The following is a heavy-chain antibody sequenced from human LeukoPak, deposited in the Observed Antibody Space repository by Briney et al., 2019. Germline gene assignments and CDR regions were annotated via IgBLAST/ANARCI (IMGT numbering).Heavy chain of an antibody. D-gene: IGHD3-16*01. CDR3: ARGRGYDYVWGSSIDAFDI. J-gene: IGHJ3*02. CDR1: GYTFTGYY. Sequence: EASVKVSCKASGYTFTGYYMHWVRQAPGQGLEWMGWINLNSGGTNYAQKFQGRVTMTRDTSISTAYMELSRLRSDDTAVYYCARGRGYDYVWGSSIDAFDIWGQGTMVTVSS. V-gene: IGHV1-2*02. CDR2: INLNSGGT.